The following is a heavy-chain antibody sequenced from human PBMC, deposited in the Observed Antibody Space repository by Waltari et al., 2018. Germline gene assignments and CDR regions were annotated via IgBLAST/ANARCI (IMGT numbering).Heavy chain of an antibody. CDR2: IHYGGST. Sequence: QLQLQESGPGLVKPSETLSLTCSVSGGTISTSSYYWGWIRQPPGKGLEWIGSIHYGGSTYYNPSLKSRVTISVDTSKNQFSLRLTSVTAADTAVYYCARHVGEATTFDYWGQGTLVTVSS. J-gene: IGHJ4*02. CDR1: GGTISTSSYY. D-gene: IGHD1-26*01. V-gene: IGHV4-39*01. CDR3: ARHVGEATTFDY.